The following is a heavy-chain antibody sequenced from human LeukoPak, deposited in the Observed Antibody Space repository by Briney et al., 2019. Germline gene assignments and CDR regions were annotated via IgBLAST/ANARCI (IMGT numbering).Heavy chain of an antibody. D-gene: IGHD3-9*01. CDR2: IIPIFGTA. J-gene: IGHJ5*02. Sequence: SVKVSCKASGGTFSSYAISWVRQAPGQGLEWMGGIIPIFGTANYAQKFQGRVTITTDESTSTAYMELSSLRSEDTAVYYCAREAGVLRYFGKFDTWGQGTLVTVSS. V-gene: IGHV1-69*05. CDR3: AREAGVLRYFGKFDT. CDR1: GGTFSSYA.